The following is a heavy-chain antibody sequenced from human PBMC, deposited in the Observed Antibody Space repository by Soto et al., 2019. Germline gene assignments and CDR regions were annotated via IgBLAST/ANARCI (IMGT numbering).Heavy chain of an antibody. D-gene: IGHD6-13*01. Sequence: EVQLLESGGGLVQPGGSLRLSCAASGFTFSNYAVTWVRQAPGKGLEWVSTISGSGGSTYYADSVKGRFTISRDNSTTPLYLQMNSMSAEDTAVYYCAKAKGSSWYEIDYWGQGTLVTVSS. CDR2: ISGSGGST. J-gene: IGHJ4*02. V-gene: IGHV3-23*01. CDR1: GFTFSNYA. CDR3: AKAKGSSWYEIDY.